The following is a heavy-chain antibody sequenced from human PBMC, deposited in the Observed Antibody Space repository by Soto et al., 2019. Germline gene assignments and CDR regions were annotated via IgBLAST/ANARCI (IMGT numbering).Heavy chain of an antibody. CDR3: AKEPAIVVVPAAMRFDY. CDR1: GFTFSSYA. D-gene: IGHD2-2*01. J-gene: IGHJ4*02. CDR2: ISGSGGST. Sequence: EVQLLESGGGLVQPGGSLRLSCAASGFTFSSYAMSWVRQAPGKGLEWVSAISGSGGSTYYADSVKGRFTISRDNSKNTLYLQMNSLRAEDTAVYYCAKEPAIVVVPAAMRFDYWGQGTLVTVSS. V-gene: IGHV3-23*01.